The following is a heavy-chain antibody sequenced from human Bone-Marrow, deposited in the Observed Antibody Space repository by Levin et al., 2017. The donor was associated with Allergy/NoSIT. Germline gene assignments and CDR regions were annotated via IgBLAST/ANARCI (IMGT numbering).Heavy chain of an antibody. CDR3: ARDRGQWLTDAFDI. V-gene: IGHV3-74*01. Sequence: GESLKISCEAAGFAFSSYWMQWVRQAPGKGLVWVSRIKGDGTSVSYADSVKGRFTISRDNAKNTVYLQMNSLRAEDTAVYYCARDRGQWLTDAFDIWGQGAMVTVSS. CDR1: GFAFSSYW. D-gene: IGHD6-19*01. J-gene: IGHJ3*02. CDR2: IKGDGTSV.